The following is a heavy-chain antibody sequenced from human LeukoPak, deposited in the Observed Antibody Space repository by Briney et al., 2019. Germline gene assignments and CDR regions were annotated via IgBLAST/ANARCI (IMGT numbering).Heavy chain of an antibody. J-gene: IGHJ1*01. CDR1: GFTFDDYD. CDR3: AREGFVVAAAGHVGYFQH. V-gene: IGHV3-20*04. CDR2: INWNGGDT. Sequence: GGSLRLSCEASGFTFDDYDMSWVRQAPGEGLEWVSGINWNGGDTGYADSVKGRFTISRDNSKNTLYLQMNSLRAEDTAVYYCAREGFVVAAAGHVGYFQHWGQGTLVTVSS. D-gene: IGHD6-13*01.